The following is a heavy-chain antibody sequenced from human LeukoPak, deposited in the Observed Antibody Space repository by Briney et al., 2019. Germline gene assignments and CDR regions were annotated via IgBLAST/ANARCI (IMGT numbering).Heavy chain of an antibody. J-gene: IGHJ5*02. V-gene: IGHV3-7*02. D-gene: IGHD3-22*01. CDR1: RFSPSSHP. Sequence: PGGSLRLSRAASRFSPSSHPMRSVRQARATGQDRVANINYDGSETYSVDSVKGRFTDSRDNAKHSLYLQVNSPSAEDTPEYYCVSHGTDDYDNGGYLRPWGQGTLVTVSS. CDR3: VSHGTDDYDNGGYLRP. CDR2: INYDGSET.